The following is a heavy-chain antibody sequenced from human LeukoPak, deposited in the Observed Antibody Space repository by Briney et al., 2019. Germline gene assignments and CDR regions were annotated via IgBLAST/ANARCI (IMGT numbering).Heavy chain of an antibody. CDR3: ARGERLGPDF. J-gene: IGHJ4*02. CDR1: GGSISSYY. V-gene: IGHV4-59*01. D-gene: IGHD1-1*01. CDR2: IHYSGST. Sequence: PSETLSLTCTVSGGSISSYYWSWIRQPAGKGLEWIGYIHYSGSTNYNPSLQSRVTISVDTSRSHFSLKLSSATAADTAVYYCARGERLGPDFWGQGTLVTVSS.